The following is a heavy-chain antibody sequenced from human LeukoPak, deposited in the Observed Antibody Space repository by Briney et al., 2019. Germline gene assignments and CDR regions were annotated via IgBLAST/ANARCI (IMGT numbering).Heavy chain of an antibody. V-gene: IGHV5-51*01. CDR2: IYPVDSET. D-gene: IGHD6-6*01. J-gene: IGHJ6*02. Sequence: GESLKISCKGSGYSFTTYWIGWVRQMPGKGLEWMGIIYPVDSETRYSPSFQGQVTISADKSISTAYLQWSSLRASDTAMYYCASSYSSSVYYYGMDVWGQGTTVTVSS. CDR1: GYSFTTYW. CDR3: ASSYSSSVYYYGMDV.